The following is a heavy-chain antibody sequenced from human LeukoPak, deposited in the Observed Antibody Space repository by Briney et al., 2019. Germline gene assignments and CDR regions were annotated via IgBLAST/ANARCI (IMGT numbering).Heavy chain of an antibody. Sequence: SETLSLTCTVSGGSISSYYWSWIRQPAGKGLEWIGRIYTSGSTNYNPSLKSRVTISVDTSKNQFSLKLSSVTAADTAVYYCARHVAINYYGSGSYLGFGFDWFDPWGQGTLVTVSS. CDR2: IYTSGST. CDR1: GGSISSYY. V-gene: IGHV4-4*07. J-gene: IGHJ5*02. D-gene: IGHD3-10*01. CDR3: ARHVAINYYGSGSYLGFGFDWFDP.